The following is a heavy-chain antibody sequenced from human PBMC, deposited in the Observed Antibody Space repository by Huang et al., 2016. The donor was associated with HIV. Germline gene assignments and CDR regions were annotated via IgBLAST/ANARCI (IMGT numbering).Heavy chain of an antibody. V-gene: IGHV4-34*02. Sequence: QVQLQQWGAGLLKPSETLSLTCAVYGDSLSGYYWSWIRQSPGKEREWIGEIHHSGTTNYTPSLKCRVTISLDTSKKQFSLKLKSVTAADTAVFYCARGRRWLQRKNYYFDYWGQGTLVTVSS. J-gene: IGHJ4*02. CDR3: ARGRRWLQRKNYYFDY. D-gene: IGHD5-18*01. CDR2: IHHSGTT. CDR1: GDSLSGYY.